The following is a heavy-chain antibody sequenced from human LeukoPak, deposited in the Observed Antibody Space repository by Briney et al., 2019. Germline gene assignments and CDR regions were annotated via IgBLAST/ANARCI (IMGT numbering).Heavy chain of an antibody. J-gene: IGHJ4*02. CDR1: GYTVTSYY. Sequence: GASVKVSCKASGYTVTSYYMHWERQAPGQGLEWMGIINPSGGSTSYAQKFQGRVTMTRDTSTSTVYMELSSLRSEDTAVYYCAREYYYDSSGYGSFDYWGQGTLVTVSS. V-gene: IGHV1-46*01. CDR2: INPSGGST. D-gene: IGHD3-22*01. CDR3: AREYYYDSSGYGSFDY.